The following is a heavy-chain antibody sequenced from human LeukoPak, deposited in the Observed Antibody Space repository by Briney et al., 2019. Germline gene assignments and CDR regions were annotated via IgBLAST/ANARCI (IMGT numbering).Heavy chain of an antibody. Sequence: PGGSLRLSCAASGLTFSSYSMSWVPQAPGKGLEWVSAVSGSGGGTYYAESVRGRFTISRDNSKNTLYLQMNSLRAEDTAVYYCAKYSSSSVNDAFDIWGQGTLVTVSS. D-gene: IGHD6-6*01. V-gene: IGHV3-23*01. CDR1: GLTFSSYS. CDR3: AKYSSSSVNDAFDI. J-gene: IGHJ3*02. CDR2: VSGSGGGT.